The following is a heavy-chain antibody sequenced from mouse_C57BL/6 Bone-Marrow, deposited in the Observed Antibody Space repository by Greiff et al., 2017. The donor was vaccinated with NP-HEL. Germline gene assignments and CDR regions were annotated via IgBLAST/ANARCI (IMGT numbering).Heavy chain of an antibody. CDR1: GYSFTGYY. J-gene: IGHJ4*01. Sequence: VQLKESGPELVKPGASVKISCKASGYSFTGYYMNWVKQSPEKSLEWIGEINPSTGGTTYNQKFKAKATLTVDKSSSTAYMQLKSLTSEDSAVYYCARQLRLSGAMDYWGQGTSVTVSS. CDR3: ARQLRLSGAMDY. D-gene: IGHD3-2*02. V-gene: IGHV1-42*01. CDR2: INPSTGGT.